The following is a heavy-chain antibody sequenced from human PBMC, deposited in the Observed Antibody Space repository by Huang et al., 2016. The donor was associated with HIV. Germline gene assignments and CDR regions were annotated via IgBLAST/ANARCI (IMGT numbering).Heavy chain of an antibody. Sequence: QVQLQQWGAGQLKSSETLTLTCAVYVESFSGYYWSWIRQSPGRGLEWIGEINHSGGDIQQRGASNYNPSWKSRVTISIDTSKNQFSRKLKYLAVAWTAIYYCARGYKASGAFDIWARGTPVSVSS. J-gene: IGHJ3*02. V-gene: IGHV4-34*02. CDR1: VESFSGYY. D-gene: IGHD3-10*01. CDR3: ARGYKASGAFDI. CDR2: INHSGGDIQQRGAS.